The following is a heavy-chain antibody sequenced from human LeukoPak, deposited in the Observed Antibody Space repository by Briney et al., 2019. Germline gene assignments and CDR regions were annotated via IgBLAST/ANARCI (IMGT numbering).Heavy chain of an antibody. V-gene: IGHV3-9*01. J-gene: IGHJ4*02. D-gene: IGHD1-26*01. CDR1: GFTFDDYA. Sequence: GRSLRLSCAASGFTFDDYAMHWVRHAPGKGLEWVSGISWNSGYIGYADSVKGRFTISRDNAKNSLYLQMNSLRAEDTALYYCAKDIGNSGSYDYFDYWGQGTLVTVSS. CDR2: ISWNSGYI. CDR3: AKDIGNSGSYDYFDY.